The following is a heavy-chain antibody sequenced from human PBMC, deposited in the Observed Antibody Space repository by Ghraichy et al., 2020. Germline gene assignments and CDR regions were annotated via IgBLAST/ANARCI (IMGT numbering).Heavy chain of an antibody. J-gene: IGHJ5*02. CDR2: IYSSGST. D-gene: IGHD2-2*01. V-gene: IGHV4-59*01. Sequence: GYIYSSGSTNYNSSLKSRVTISLDTSKNQFSLKLNSVTAADTAVYYCARFVGCSSSRCYGEYNWFDPWG. CDR3: ARFVGCSSSRCYGEYNWFDP.